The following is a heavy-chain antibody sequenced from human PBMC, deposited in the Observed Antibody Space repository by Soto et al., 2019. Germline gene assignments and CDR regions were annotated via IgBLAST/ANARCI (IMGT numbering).Heavy chain of an antibody. CDR3: ATSNWFDP. CDR1: GGSISSRGYY. CDR2: IYYSGST. J-gene: IGHJ5*02. Sequence: QLQLQESGPGLVKPSETLSLTCTVSGGSISSRGYYWGWIRQPPGKGLEWIGTIYYSGSTYYNPSRXSXVTXSVDTSKNQFSLKLSSVTAADTAVYYCATSNWFDPWGQGTLVTVSS. V-gene: IGHV4-39*01.